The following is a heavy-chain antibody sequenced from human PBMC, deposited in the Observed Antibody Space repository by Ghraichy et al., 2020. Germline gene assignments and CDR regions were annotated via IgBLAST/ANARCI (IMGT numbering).Heavy chain of an antibody. CDR2: IVVGSGNT. CDR1: GFTFTSSA. J-gene: IGHJ6*02. D-gene: IGHD3-22*01. Sequence: SVKVSCKASGFTFTSSAVQWVRQARGQRLEWIGWIVVGSGNTNYAQKFQERVTITRDMSTSTAYMELSSLRSEDTAVYYCAREGGGTMRGMDVWGQGTTVTVSS. V-gene: IGHV1-58*01. CDR3: AREGGGTMRGMDV.